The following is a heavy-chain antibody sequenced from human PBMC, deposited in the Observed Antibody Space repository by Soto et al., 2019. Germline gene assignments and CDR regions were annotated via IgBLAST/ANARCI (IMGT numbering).Heavy chain of an antibody. CDR2: LYYSGST. D-gene: IGHD5-18*01. Sequence: QVQLQESGPGLVKPSQNLSLTCTVSGGSISSGDYSWNWIRQHPGKGLEWIGFLYYSGSTYYNPSLKSRVTISVDTSKNQFSLRLSSVTAADTAVYYCARVSSGYSYGSYFDYWGQGTLVTVSS. J-gene: IGHJ4*02. V-gene: IGHV4-31*03. CDR3: ARVSSGYSYGSYFDY. CDR1: GGSISSGDYS.